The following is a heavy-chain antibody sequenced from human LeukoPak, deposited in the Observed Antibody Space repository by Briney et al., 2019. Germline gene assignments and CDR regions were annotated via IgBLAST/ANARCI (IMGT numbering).Heavy chain of an antibody. CDR2: NKHSGST. Sequence: KPSETLSLTCAVYGGSFSGYYWSWIRQPPGKGLEWIGENKHSGSTNYNPSLKSRVTISVDTSKNQFSLKLSSVTAADTAVYYCARMGGYGRWLRPGAVGYWGQGTLVTVSS. V-gene: IGHV4-34*01. CDR1: GGSFSGYY. D-gene: IGHD5-12*01. CDR3: ARMGGYGRWLRPGAVGY. J-gene: IGHJ4*02.